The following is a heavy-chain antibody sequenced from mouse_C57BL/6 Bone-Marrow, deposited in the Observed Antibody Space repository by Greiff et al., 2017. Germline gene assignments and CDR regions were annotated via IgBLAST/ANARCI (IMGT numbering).Heavy chain of an antibody. CDR1: GYTFTSYW. CDR2: INPSNGGT. D-gene: IGHD1-1*01. Sequence: QVQLQQPGPELVKPGASVKLSCKASGYTFTSYWMHWVKQRPGQGLEWIGNINPSNGGTTYNEKFKSKATLTVDESSSTAYMQLISLTSEDSAVYYCARTLLFGCYFDVWGTGTTVTGSS. V-gene: IGHV1-53*01. J-gene: IGHJ1*03. CDR3: ARTLLFGCYFDV.